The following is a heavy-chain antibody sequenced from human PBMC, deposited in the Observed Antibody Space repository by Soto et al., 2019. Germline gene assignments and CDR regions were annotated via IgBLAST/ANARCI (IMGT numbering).Heavy chain of an antibody. V-gene: IGHV6-1*01. CDR1: GDSVSSNSAA. D-gene: IGHD1-7*01. J-gene: IGHJ5*02. Sequence: SQSLSLTCAISGDSVSSNSAAWNLIRQSPSRGLEWLGRTYYRSKWYNDYAVSVKSRITINPDTSKNQFSLQLNSVTPEDTAVYYCARDRWANWNSPYSYNWFDPWGQGTLVTVSS. CDR2: TYYRSKWYN. CDR3: ARDRWANWNSPYSYNWFDP.